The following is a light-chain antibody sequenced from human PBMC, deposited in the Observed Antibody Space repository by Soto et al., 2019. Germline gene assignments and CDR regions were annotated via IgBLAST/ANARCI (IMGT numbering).Light chain of an antibody. CDR1: QSVTTY. CDR2: DAS. CDR3: QQYGSSPPIT. Sequence: TQSPATLSVTQGETATLYCRASQSVTTYLAWYQQKPGQAPRLLIYDASNRATGIPARFSGSGSGTDFTLTISSLQPEDFAVYYCQQYGSSPPITFGQGTRLAI. J-gene: IGKJ5*01. V-gene: IGKV3-11*01.